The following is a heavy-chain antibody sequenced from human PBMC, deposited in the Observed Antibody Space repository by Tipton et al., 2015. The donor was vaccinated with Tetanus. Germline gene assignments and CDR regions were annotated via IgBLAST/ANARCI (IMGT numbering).Heavy chain of an antibody. J-gene: IGHJ4*02. D-gene: IGHD4-23*01. CDR2: IYYSGST. V-gene: IGHV4-59*01. CDR1: GGSISSYY. CDR3: ARVSNYGGNSGYFDY. Sequence: TLSLTCTVSGGSISSYYWSWIRQPPGKGLEWIGYIYYSGSTNYNPSLKSRVTISVDTSKNQFSRKLSSVTAADTAVYYCARVSNYGGNSGYFDYWGQGTLVTVSS.